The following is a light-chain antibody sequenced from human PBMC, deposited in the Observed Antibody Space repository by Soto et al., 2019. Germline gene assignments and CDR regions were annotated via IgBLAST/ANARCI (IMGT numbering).Light chain of an antibody. CDR3: CSLTTSHTYV. J-gene: IGLJ1*01. V-gene: IGLV2-14*03. Sequence: QSALTQPASVSGSPGQSITISCTGTSSDIGHYDYVSWYQQHPGKAPKLMIYHVTYRPSGGSNRYSGSKSGNSSSLTISRLQADDEADYYCCSLTTSHTYVFGSGTKVTVL. CDR2: HVT. CDR1: SSDIGHYDY.